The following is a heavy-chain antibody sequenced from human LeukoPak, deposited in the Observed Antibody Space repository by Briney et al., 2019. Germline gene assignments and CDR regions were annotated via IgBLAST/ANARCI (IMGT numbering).Heavy chain of an antibody. CDR3: ARDDSPMTTVTTFAY. Sequence: SETLSLTCTVSGGSISGYYWSWIRQPAGKGLEWIGRFYPSGTTNYNPSLKSRVTMSLDTSKRQFSLKVRSVTASDTAVYYCARDDSPMTTVTTFAYWGQGTLATVSS. CDR2: FYPSGTT. D-gene: IGHD4-11*01. V-gene: IGHV4-4*07. J-gene: IGHJ4*02. CDR1: GGSISGYY.